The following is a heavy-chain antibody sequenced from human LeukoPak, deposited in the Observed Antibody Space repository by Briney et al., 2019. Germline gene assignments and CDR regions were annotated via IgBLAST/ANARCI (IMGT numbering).Heavy chain of an antibody. CDR3: ARAYDTMIVGWLDP. CDR2: ISSSGSTI. CDR1: GFTFSDYY. Sequence: GGSLRLSCAASGFTFSDYYMSWIRQAPGKGLEWVSYISSSGSTIYYADSVKGRFTISRDNAKNSLYLQMNSLRAEDTAVYYCARAYDTMIVGWLDPWGQGTLVTVSS. J-gene: IGHJ5*02. V-gene: IGHV3-11*01. D-gene: IGHD3-22*01.